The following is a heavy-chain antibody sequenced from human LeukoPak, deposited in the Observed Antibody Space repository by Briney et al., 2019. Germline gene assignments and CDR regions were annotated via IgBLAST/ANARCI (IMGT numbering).Heavy chain of an antibody. D-gene: IGHD2-15*01. CDR2: IIPIFATT. J-gene: IGHJ3*01. CDR3: ARESRYCIGDSCYPNAIDV. CDR1: GGTFSSYA. V-gene: IGHV1-69*05. Sequence: SVKVSCKASGGTFSSYAINWVRQAPGQGLEWLGRIIPIFATTNYAQKFQARVTITTDESTNTAYMELSSLRSEDTAMYYCARESRYCIGDSCYPNAIDVWGQGTMVTISS.